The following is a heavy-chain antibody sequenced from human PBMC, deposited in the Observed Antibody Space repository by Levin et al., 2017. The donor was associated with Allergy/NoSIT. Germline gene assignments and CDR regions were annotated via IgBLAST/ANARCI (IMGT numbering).Heavy chain of an antibody. CDR1: GFTFSSYA. CDR3: ARGLIAVAGTDIYLKVNAFDI. J-gene: IGHJ3*02. Sequence: GESLKISCAASGFTFSSYAMHWVRQAPGKGLEWVAVISYDGSNKYYADSVKGRFTISRDNSKNTLYLQMNSLRAEDTAVYYCARGLIAVAGTDIYLKVNAFDIWGQGTMVTVSS. CDR2: ISYDGSNK. D-gene: IGHD6-19*01. V-gene: IGHV3-30-3*01.